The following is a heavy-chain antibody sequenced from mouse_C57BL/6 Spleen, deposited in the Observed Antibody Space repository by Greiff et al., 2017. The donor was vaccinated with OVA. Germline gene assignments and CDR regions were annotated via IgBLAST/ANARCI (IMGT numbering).Heavy chain of an antibody. CDR3: ARGYGNYRSFDY. Sequence: QVQLQQPGAELVKPGASVKLSCKASGYTFTSYWMQWVKQRPGQGLEWIGEIDPSDSYTNYNQKFKGKATLTVDTSSSTAYMHLSSLTSEDSAVYYCARGYGNYRSFDYWGQGTTLTVSS. CDR1: GYTFTSYW. V-gene: IGHV1-50*01. D-gene: IGHD2-10*02. J-gene: IGHJ2*01. CDR2: IDPSDSYT.